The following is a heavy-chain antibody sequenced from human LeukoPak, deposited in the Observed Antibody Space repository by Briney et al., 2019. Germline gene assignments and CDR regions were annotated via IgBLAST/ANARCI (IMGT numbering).Heavy chain of an antibody. D-gene: IGHD6-13*01. J-gene: IGHJ4*02. CDR2: ISASGGNP. Sequence: GGSLRLSCAASGFTFSNYAMSWVRQAPGKGLEWVSGISASGGNPYYADSVKGRFTISRDNSENTLNLQMNSLRAEDTAVYYCAKARAGDITAAFNYWGQGTLVTVSS. CDR3: AKARAGDITAAFNY. CDR1: GFTFSNYA. V-gene: IGHV3-23*01.